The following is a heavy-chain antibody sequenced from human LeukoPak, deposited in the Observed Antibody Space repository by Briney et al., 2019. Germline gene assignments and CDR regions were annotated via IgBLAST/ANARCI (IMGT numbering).Heavy chain of an antibody. Sequence: KPSETLSLTCTVSGGSISSYYWSWIRQPPGKGLEWIGEINHSGSTNYNPSLKSRVTISVDTSKNQFSLKLSSVTAADTAVYYCAVPSSGSYYVFDYWGQGTLVTVSS. J-gene: IGHJ4*02. V-gene: IGHV4-34*01. CDR2: INHSGST. CDR1: GGSISSYY. CDR3: AVPSSGSYYVFDY. D-gene: IGHD3-10*01.